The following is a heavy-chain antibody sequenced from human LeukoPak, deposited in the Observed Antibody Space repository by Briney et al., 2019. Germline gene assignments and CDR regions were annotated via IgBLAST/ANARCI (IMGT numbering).Heavy chain of an antibody. CDR3: AKDTPSPNSGFYHY. V-gene: IGHV3-30*18. CDR2: VSHDGSKR. J-gene: IGHJ4*02. Sequence: GRSLRLSCAASGFTFSSSGMHWVRQAPGKGLEWVSTVSHDGSKRYYGDSVKGRFIISRDNSRDTVYLQMNSLRGGDTAVYFCAKDTPSPNSGFYHYWGQGTPVTVSS. D-gene: IGHD1-26*01. CDR1: GFTFSSSG.